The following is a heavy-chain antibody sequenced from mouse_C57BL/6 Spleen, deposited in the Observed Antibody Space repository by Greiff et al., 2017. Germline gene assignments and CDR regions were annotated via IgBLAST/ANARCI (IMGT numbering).Heavy chain of an antibody. V-gene: IGHV5-9-1*02. CDR3: TRDGGLYGSSHWYFDV. Sequence: EVKVVESGEGLVKPGGSLKLSCAASGFTFSSYAMSWVRQTPEKRLEWVAYISSGGDYIYYADTVKGRFTISRDNARNTLYLQMSSLKSEDTAMYYCTRDGGLYGSSHWYFDVWGTGTTVTVSS. CDR2: ISSGGDYI. D-gene: IGHD1-1*01. CDR1: GFTFSSYA. J-gene: IGHJ1*03.